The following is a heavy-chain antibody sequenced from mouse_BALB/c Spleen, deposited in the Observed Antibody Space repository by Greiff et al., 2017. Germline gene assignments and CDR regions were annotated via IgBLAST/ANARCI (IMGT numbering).Heavy chain of an antibody. CDR1: GYTFTSYW. CDR2: IYPGSGST. Sequence: QVQLQQSGAELAKPGASVKMSCKASGYTFTSYWMHWVKQRPGQGLEWIGNIYPGSGSTNYDEKFKSKATLTVDTSSSTAYMQLSSLTSEDSAVYYCTGGNYDWFAYWGQGTLVTVSA. V-gene: IGHV1-55*01. D-gene: IGHD2-1*01. CDR3: TGGNYDWFAY. J-gene: IGHJ3*01.